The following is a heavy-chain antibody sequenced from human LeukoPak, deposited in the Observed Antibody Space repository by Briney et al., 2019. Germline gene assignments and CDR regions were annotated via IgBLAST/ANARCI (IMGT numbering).Heavy chain of an antibody. CDR2: LYHSGST. J-gene: IGHJ5*02. CDR3: AREKIGYYDGSGRGWFDP. Sequence: SETLSLTCTVSGYSISSGYYWGWIRQPPGKGLEWIGSLYHSGSTYYNPSLKSRVTISVDTSKKQFSLKLSSVTAADTAVYYCAREKIGYYDGSGRGWFDPWGQGTLVTVSS. V-gene: IGHV4-38-2*02. CDR1: GYSISSGYY. D-gene: IGHD3-22*01.